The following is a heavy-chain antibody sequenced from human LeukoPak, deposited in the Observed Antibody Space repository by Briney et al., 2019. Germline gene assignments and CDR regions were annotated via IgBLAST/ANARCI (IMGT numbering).Heavy chain of an antibody. D-gene: IGHD5-24*01. CDR2: IIPIFGTA. J-gene: IGHJ4*02. Sequence: SVKVSCKASGGTFSSYAISWVRQAPGQGLEWMGGIIPIFGTANYAQKFQGRVTITTDESTSTACMELSSLRSEDTAVYYCARSPGGDGYNFDYWGQGTLVTVSS. CDR3: ARSPGGDGYNFDY. V-gene: IGHV1-69*05. CDR1: GGTFSSYA.